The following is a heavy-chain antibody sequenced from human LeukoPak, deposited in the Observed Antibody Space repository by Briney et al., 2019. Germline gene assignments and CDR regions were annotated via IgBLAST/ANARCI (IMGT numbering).Heavy chain of an antibody. D-gene: IGHD2/OR15-2a*01. CDR2: IHYTGST. CDR3: ARLRGNYFPDY. J-gene: IGHJ4*02. CDR1: GGSMSDYY. Sequence: SETLSLTCSVSGGSMSDYYWTWIRQSPGKGLEWVAYIHYTGSTNLNPSLKSRVTISVDTSKKQFSLRLNSVSAADTAVYYCARLRGNYFPDYWGQGTLVTVSS. V-gene: IGHV4-59*01.